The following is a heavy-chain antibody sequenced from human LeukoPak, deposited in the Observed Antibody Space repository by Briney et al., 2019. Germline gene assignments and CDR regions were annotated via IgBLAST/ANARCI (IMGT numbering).Heavy chain of an antibody. J-gene: IGHJ4*02. V-gene: IGHV3-7*04. CDR2: IKQDGSEK. Sequence: GGSLRLSCAVSGLTSSSYWMSWVRQAPGKGLEWVANIKQDGSEKYYVDSVKGRFTISRDNAKNSLFLQMNSLRAEDTAVYYCARGEYYYDGGYWGQGTLVTVSS. CDR3: ARGEYYYDGGY. D-gene: IGHD3-22*01. CDR1: GLTSSSYW.